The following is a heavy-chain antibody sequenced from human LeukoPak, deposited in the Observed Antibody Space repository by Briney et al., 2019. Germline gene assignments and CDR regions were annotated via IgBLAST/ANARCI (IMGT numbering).Heavy chain of an antibody. J-gene: IGHJ4*02. CDR2: ISYDGSNK. CDR3: AKGPRWQQLAYFDY. CDR1: GFTFRSYG. V-gene: IGHV3-30*18. Sequence: PGRSLRLSCAASGFTFRSYGMHWVRQAPGKGLEWVALISYDGSNKYCADSVKGRFTISRDNSKNTLYLQMNSLRAEDTAVYYCAKGPRWQQLAYFDYWGQGTLVTVSS. D-gene: IGHD6-13*01.